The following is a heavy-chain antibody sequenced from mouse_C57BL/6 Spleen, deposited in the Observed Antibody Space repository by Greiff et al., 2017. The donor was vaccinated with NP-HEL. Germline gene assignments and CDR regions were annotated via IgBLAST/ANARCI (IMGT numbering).Heavy chain of an antibody. J-gene: IGHJ2*01. Sequence: EVQLVESGGGLVKPGGSLKLSCAASGFTFSSYAMSWVRQTPEKRLEWVATISDGGSYTYYPDNVKGRFTISRDNAKNNLYLQMSHLKSEDTAMYYCARAELGRGDYFDYWGQGTTLTVSS. V-gene: IGHV5-4*01. D-gene: IGHD4-1*01. CDR3: ARAELGRGDYFDY. CDR1: GFTFSSYA. CDR2: ISDGGSYT.